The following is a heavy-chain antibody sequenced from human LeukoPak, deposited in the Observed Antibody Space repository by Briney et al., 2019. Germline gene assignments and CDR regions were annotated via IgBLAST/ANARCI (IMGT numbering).Heavy chain of an antibody. J-gene: IGHJ3*02. D-gene: IGHD3-22*01. V-gene: IGHV2-70*01. Sequence: SGPALGKPTQTLTRTCTFSGFSLSTSGMCVSWIRQPPGKALEWLALIDWDDDKYYSTSLKTRLTISKDTSKNQVVLTMTNMDPVDTATYYCARIYDSSGWGAFDIWGQGTMVTVSS. CDR1: GFSLSTSGMC. CDR3: ARIYDSSGWGAFDI. CDR2: IDWDDDK.